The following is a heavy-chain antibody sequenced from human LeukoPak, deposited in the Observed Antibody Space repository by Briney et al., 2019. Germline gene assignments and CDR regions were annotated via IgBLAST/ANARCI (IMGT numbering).Heavy chain of an antibody. J-gene: IGHJ5*02. V-gene: IGHV3-33*01. D-gene: IGHD6-19*01. Sequence: GGSPRLSCAASGFTFSSYGMHWVRQAPGKGLEWVAVIWYDGSNKYYADSVKGRFTISRDNSKNTLYLQMNSRRAEDTAVYYCARSAEAVADWFDPWGQGTLVTVSS. CDR1: GFTFSSYG. CDR3: ARSAEAVADWFDP. CDR2: IWYDGSNK.